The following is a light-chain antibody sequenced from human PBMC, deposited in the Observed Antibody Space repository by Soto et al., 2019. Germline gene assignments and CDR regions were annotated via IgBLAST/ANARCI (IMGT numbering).Light chain of an antibody. J-gene: IGLJ2*01. Sequence: QSALTQPPSASGSPGQSVTISCTGASSDVGKYNFVSWYQQHPGKAPKLMLYDVTERPSGVPDRFSGSKSGNTASLTVSGLQAEDAADYYCTSYAGSSIPVVFGGGTEVTVL. CDR1: SSDVGKYNF. V-gene: IGLV2-8*01. CDR2: DVT. CDR3: TSYAGSSIPVV.